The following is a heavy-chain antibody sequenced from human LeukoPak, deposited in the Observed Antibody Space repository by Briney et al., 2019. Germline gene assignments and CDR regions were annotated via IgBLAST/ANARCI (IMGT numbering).Heavy chain of an antibody. CDR1: GGSISSGGYY. Sequence: SSETLSLTCTVSGGSISSGGYYLSWIRQHPEKGLEWIGYIYYSGSTYYNPSLKSRVTISVDTSKNQFSLKLSSVTAADMAVYYCARGPTYYYDSSGLTAFDYWGQGTLVTVSS. V-gene: IGHV4-31*03. CDR2: IYYSGST. J-gene: IGHJ4*02. CDR3: ARGPTYYYDSSGLTAFDY. D-gene: IGHD3-22*01.